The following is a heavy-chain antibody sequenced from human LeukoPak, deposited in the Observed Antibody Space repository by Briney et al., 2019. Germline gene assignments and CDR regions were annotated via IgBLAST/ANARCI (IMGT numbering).Heavy chain of an antibody. CDR1: GASISSYH. CDR2: IHYSGST. J-gene: IGHJ4*02. Sequence: SETLSLTCTVSGASISSYHWNWIRQPPGKGLEWIGYIHYSGSTNYNPSLKSRVTISVDTSKNQFSLKLSSVTAADTAVYYCARHGGGYFDYWGQGTLVTVSS. D-gene: IGHD3-16*01. CDR3: ARHGGGYFDY. V-gene: IGHV4-59*08.